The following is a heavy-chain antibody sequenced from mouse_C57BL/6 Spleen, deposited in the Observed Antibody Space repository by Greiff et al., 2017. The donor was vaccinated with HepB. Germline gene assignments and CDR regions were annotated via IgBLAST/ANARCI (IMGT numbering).Heavy chain of an antibody. CDR2: IYPRDGST. V-gene: IGHV1-85*01. D-gene: IGHD2-4*01. CDR1: GYTFTSYD. CDR3: ARSGPYDYDSAWFAY. J-gene: IGHJ3*01. Sequence: QVQLQQSGPELVKPGASVKLSCKASGYTFTSYDINWVKQRPGQGLEWIGWIYPRDGSTKYNEKFKGKATLTVDTSSSTAYMELHSLTSEDSAVYFCARSGPYDYDSAWFAYWGQGTLVTVSA.